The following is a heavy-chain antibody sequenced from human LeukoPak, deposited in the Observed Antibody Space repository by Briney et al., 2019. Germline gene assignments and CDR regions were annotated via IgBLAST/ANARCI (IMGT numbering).Heavy chain of an antibody. V-gene: IGHV1-69*04. D-gene: IGHD4-23*01. J-gene: IGHJ4*02. Sequence: SVKVSCKASGYSFTDYYMHWVRQAPGQGLEWMGRIIPILGVANYAQKLQGRVTITADKSTSTAYMELSSLRSEDTAVYYCARDGDGRNSDYWGQGTLVTVSS. CDR1: GYSFTDYY. CDR3: ARDGDGRNSDY. CDR2: IIPILGVA.